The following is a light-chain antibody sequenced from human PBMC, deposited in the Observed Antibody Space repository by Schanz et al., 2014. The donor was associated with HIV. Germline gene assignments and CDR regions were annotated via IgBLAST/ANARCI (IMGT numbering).Light chain of an antibody. V-gene: IGKV1-5*03. Sequence: DIQMTQSPSTLSASVGDRVTLTCRASQNIGKWLTWYQQKPGKAPNLLIYQASTLEIGVSSRFSGSGSGTEFTLTISSLQPDDFATYYCQQYYSSSWTFGQGTEVET. CDR3: QQYYSSSWT. CDR2: QAS. CDR1: QNIGKW. J-gene: IGKJ1*01.